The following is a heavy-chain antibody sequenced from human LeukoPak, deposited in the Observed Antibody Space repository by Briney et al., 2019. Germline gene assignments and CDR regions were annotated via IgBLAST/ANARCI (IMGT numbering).Heavy chain of an antibody. J-gene: IGHJ6*03. CDR2: IGTSTTTI. V-gene: IGHV3-48*01. Sequence: GGSLRLSCAASGFTFSSYTMNWVRQPPGKGLEWVSNIGTSTTTIYYADSVKGRFTISRDNAKNSLYLQMNSLRADDTAVYYCARFAAGGSYYYYMDVWGKGATVTVSS. CDR3: ARFAAGGSYYYYMDV. D-gene: IGHD6-25*01. CDR1: GFTFSSYT.